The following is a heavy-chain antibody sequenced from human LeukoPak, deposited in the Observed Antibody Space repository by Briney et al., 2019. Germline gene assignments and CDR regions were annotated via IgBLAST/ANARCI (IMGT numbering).Heavy chain of an antibody. CDR3: TRETSTRYFDY. Sequence: ASVKVTCKASGYTLTSYDINWVRLATGQGLEWMGWMNPNSGRTGYAQNFQGRISITRNTSISTAYMELSSLRSEDTAVYYCTRETSTRYFDYWGQGTLVTVSS. CDR2: MNPNSGRT. CDR1: GYTLTSYD. V-gene: IGHV1-8*01. J-gene: IGHJ4*02.